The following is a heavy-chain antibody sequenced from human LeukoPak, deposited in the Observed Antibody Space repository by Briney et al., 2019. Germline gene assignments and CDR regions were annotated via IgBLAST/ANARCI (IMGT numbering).Heavy chain of an antibody. V-gene: IGHV4-38-2*02. CDR3: ARSYYDTRGRFDP. CDR2: NHHSGTT. J-gene: IGHJ5*02. Sequence: SETLSLTCTVSGYSISNGYYWGWVRQPPGKGLEWIGTNHHSGTTYYSPSLRSRVTTSVDTSKNQFSLSLSSVTAADTAVYYCARSYYDTRGRFDPWGQGTLVTVSS. D-gene: IGHD3-22*01. CDR1: GYSISNGYY.